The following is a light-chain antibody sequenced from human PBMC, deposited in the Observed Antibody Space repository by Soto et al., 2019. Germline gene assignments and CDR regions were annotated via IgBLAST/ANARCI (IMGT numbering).Light chain of an antibody. CDR1: QSLVHKDGNTY. Sequence: DIVVTQTPLSSPVALGQAASISCRSSQSLVHKDGNTYLSWFHQRPGQPPRLLIYKVSVRFSGVPDRFSGSGAGTDFRLTISSLQPEDFGTYYCQQSYSTPRSFGQGTKLGIK. CDR3: QQSYSTPRS. J-gene: IGKJ2*01. CDR2: KVS. V-gene: IGKV2-24*01.